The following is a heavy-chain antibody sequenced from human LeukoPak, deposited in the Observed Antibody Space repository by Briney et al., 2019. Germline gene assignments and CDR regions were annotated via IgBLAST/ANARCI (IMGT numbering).Heavy chain of an antibody. V-gene: IGHV4-34*01. Sequence: PSETLPLTCAVYGGSFSGYYWSWIRQPPGKGLEWIGEINHSGSTNYNPSLKSRVTISVDTSKNQFSLKLSSVAAADTAVYYCARLTAAAGIAQHWGQGTLVTVPS. J-gene: IGHJ1*01. CDR3: ARLTAAAGIAQH. D-gene: IGHD6-13*01. CDR2: INHSGST. CDR1: GGSFSGYY.